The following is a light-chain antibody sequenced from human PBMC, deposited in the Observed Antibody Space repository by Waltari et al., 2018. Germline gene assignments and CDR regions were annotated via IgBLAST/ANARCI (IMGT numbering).Light chain of an antibody. J-gene: IGKJ1*01. V-gene: IGKV1-5*03. Sequence: DIQMTQSPPTLSASVGDRVAITCRASQSVNSWLAWYQQKPGKAPKFLIYKASILESGVPSRFSGSGSGTEFTLTISNLQPDDFATYYCQQYNRYSTFGQGTKVELK. CDR3: QQYNRYST. CDR1: QSVNSW. CDR2: KAS.